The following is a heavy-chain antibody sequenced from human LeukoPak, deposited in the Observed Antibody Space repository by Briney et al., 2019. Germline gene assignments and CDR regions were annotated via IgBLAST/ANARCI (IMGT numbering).Heavy chain of an antibody. V-gene: IGHV1-2*02. CDR3: AYDSSGYYSLDY. CDR1: GYTFTGYY. Sequence: GASVKVSCKASGYTFTGYYMHWVRQAPGQGLEWMGWINPNSGGTNYAQKFQGRVTMTRDTSTSTAYMELSRLRSDDTAVYYCAYDSSGYYSLDYWGQGTLVTVSS. J-gene: IGHJ4*02. CDR2: INPNSGGT. D-gene: IGHD3-22*01.